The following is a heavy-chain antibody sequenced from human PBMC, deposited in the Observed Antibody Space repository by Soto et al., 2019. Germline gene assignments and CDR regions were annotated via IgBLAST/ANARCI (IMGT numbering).Heavy chain of an antibody. J-gene: IGHJ6*02. D-gene: IGHD3-3*02. V-gene: IGHV3-49*04. CDR2: IRSKAYGGTT. CDR3: TRERLTIFGVVAYYYGMDV. CDR1: GFTFGDYA. Sequence: GGSLRLSCTASGFTFGDYAMSWVRQAPGKGLEWVGFIRSKAYGGTTEYAASVKGRFTISRDDSKSIAYLQMNSLKTEDTAVYYCTRERLTIFGVVAYYYGMDVWGQGATVTVSS.